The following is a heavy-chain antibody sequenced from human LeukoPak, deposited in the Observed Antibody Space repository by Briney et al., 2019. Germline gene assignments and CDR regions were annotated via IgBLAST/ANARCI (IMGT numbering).Heavy chain of an antibody. CDR1: GGSISSSSSYY. Sequence: KSSETLSLTCTVSGGSISSSSSYYWGWIRQPPGKGLEWIGSIYYSGSTYYNPSLKSRVTISVDTSKNQFSLKLSSVTAADTAVYYCARALGVATIIDYWGQGTLVTVSS. CDR2: IYYSGST. D-gene: IGHD5-12*01. J-gene: IGHJ4*02. V-gene: IGHV4-39*07. CDR3: ARALGVATIIDY.